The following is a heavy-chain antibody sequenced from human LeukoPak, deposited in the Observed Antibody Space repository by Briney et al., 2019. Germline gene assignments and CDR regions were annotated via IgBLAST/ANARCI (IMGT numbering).Heavy chain of an antibody. J-gene: IGHJ6*04. V-gene: IGHV3-7*03. CDR2: IKQDGSEK. D-gene: IGHD3-10*01. Sequence: GGSLRLSCAASGFTFSSYWMSWVRQAPGKGLEWVANIKQDGSEKYYVDSVKGRFTISRDNAKNSLYLQMNSLRAEDMAVYYCARDLTMVRGLTYYGMDVWGKGTTVTVSS. CDR3: ARDLTMVRGLTYYGMDV. CDR1: GFTFSSYW.